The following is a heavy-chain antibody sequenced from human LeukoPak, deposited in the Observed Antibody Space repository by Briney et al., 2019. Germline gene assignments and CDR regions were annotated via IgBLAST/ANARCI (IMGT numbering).Heavy chain of an antibody. J-gene: IGHJ4*02. Sequence: GGSLRLSCTASGFTFGDYAMSWVRQAPGKGLEWVSVIYSGGFTHYADSVKDRFTISRDNSKNTLYLQMNSLRVEDTAVYYCARDSGYSSDDAYWGQGTLVTVSS. D-gene: IGHD5-12*01. CDR2: IYSGGFT. CDR3: ARDSGYSSDDAY. CDR1: GFTFGDYA. V-gene: IGHV3-66*01.